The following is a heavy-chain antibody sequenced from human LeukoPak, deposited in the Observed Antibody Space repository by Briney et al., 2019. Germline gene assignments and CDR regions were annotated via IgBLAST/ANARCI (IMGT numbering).Heavy chain of an antibody. D-gene: IGHD1-26*01. CDR2: IKSKTDGGTT. Sequence: GGSLRLSCAASGFTFSNAWMGWVRQAPGKGLEWVGRIKSKTDGGTTDYAAPVKGRFTISRDDSKNTLYLQMNSLKTEDTAVYYCTTRLEWELLPRFDYWGQGTLVTVSS. CDR1: GFTFSNAW. J-gene: IGHJ4*02. CDR3: TTRLEWELLPRFDY. V-gene: IGHV3-15*01.